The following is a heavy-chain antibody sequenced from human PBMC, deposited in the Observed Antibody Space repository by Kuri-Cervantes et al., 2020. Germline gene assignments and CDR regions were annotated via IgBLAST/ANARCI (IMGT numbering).Heavy chain of an antibody. V-gene: IGHV4-34*01. Sequence: SETLSLTCAVSGAPFGAYYWSWIRQPPGKGLEWIGEINHSGSTNYNPSLKSRVTISVDKSKNQFSLKLSSVTAADTAVYYCARVNLSRYCSGGTCYSVFYMDVWGKGTTVTVSS. CDR2: INHSGST. CDR3: ARVNLSRYCSGGTCYSVFYMDV. CDR1: GAPFGAYY. J-gene: IGHJ6*03. D-gene: IGHD2-15*01.